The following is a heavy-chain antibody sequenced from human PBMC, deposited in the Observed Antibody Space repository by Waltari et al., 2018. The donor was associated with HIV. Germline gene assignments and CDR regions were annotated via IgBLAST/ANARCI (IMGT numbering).Heavy chain of an antibody. CDR2: LYTRGSP. V-gene: IGHV4-61*02. D-gene: IGHD5-12*01. CDR3: ARAVVGGYDLGNNWFDP. CDR1: GGSISSGSYH. Sequence: QVQLQESGPGLVKPSQTLSLTCTVSGGSISSGSYHWSWIRQPAGKGLEWIGRLYTRGSPDYNPSLKSRATISGDTSKNQFSLKLSSVTAADTAVYYCARAVVGGYDLGNNWFDPWGQGTLVTVSS. J-gene: IGHJ5*02.